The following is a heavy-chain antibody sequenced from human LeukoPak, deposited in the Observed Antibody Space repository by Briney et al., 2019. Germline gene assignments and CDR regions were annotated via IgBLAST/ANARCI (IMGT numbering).Heavy chain of an antibody. CDR2: INHSGST. Sequence: SETLSLTCAVYGGSFSGYYWSWIRQPPGKGLEWVGEINHSGSTNYNPSLKSRVTISVDTSKNQFSLKLSSVTAADTAVYYCASSMYYDFWSGHNWFDPWGQGTLVTVSS. CDR3: ASSMYYDFWSGHNWFDP. J-gene: IGHJ5*02. D-gene: IGHD3-3*01. CDR1: GGSFSGYY. V-gene: IGHV4-34*01.